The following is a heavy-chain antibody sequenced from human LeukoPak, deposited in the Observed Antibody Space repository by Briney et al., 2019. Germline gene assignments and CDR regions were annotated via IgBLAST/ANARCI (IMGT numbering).Heavy chain of an antibody. CDR3: ARSDSFYFFDY. Sequence: PGGSLRLSCAASGFTVSSNYMSWVRQAPGKGLEWVSVLYSGGSTYYADSVKGRFTFSRDNSKNTLYLQMNSLRAEDTAVYYCARSDSFYFFDYWGQGTLVTVSS. CDR2: LYSGGST. J-gene: IGHJ4*02. D-gene: IGHD2-15*01. V-gene: IGHV3-53*01. CDR1: GFTVSSNY.